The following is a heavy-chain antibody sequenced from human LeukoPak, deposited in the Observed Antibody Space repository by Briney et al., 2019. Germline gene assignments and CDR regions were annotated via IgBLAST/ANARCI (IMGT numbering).Heavy chain of an antibody. V-gene: IGHV3-23*01. J-gene: IGHJ4*02. CDR1: GFTFSSYA. CDR3: AKQGPARIPIVVVTAMAH. CDR2: ISGSGGST. D-gene: IGHD2-21*02. Sequence: GGSLRLSCAASGFTFSSYAMSWVRQAPGKGLEWVSAISGSGGSTYYADSVKGRFTIYRDNSKNTLYLQMNSLRAEDTAVYYCAKQGPARIPIVVVTAMAHWGQGTLVTVSS.